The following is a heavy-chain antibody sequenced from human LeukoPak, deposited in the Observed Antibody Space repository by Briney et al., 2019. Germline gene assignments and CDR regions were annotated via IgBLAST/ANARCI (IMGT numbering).Heavy chain of an antibody. CDR2: ISHSGST. CDR1: GGSFSGYY. D-gene: IGHD2-15*01. Sequence: PSETLSLTCAVCGGSFSGYYWSWIRQPPGKGLEWIGEISHSGSTNYNPSRKSRVTISVDTSKNQLSLKLSSVTAADTAVYYCARRISFMGWFDSWGQGTRVTVSS. CDR3: ARRISFMGWFDS. J-gene: IGHJ5*01. V-gene: IGHV4-34*01.